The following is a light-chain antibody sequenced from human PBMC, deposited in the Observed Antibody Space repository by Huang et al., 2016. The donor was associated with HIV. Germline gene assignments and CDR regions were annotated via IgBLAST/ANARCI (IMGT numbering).Light chain of an antibody. CDR3: QQYGSSPIT. Sequence: EIVLTQSPGTLSLSPGERATLSCRASQSVSSSYLAWYQQKRGQAPRLLSFGAYDRATGIPDRFSGSGSGTDFSLTISRLEPEDFAVYYCQQYGSSPITFAQGTRLEIK. J-gene: IGKJ5*01. V-gene: IGKV3-20*01. CDR1: QSVSSSY. CDR2: GAY.